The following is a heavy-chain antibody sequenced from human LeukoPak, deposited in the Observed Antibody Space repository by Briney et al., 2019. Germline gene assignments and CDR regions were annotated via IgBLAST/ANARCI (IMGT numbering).Heavy chain of an antibody. CDR3: ARDQEGFDY. V-gene: IGHV1-46*01. Sequence: ASVKVSCKASGYTFTSNYIHWVRQAPGQGLEWMGLIYPRDGSTSYAQKFQGRVAVTRDTSTSTVHMELSGLRSEDTAVYYCARDQEGFDYWGQGTLVTVSS. CDR1: GYTFTSNY. CDR2: IYPRDGST. J-gene: IGHJ4*02.